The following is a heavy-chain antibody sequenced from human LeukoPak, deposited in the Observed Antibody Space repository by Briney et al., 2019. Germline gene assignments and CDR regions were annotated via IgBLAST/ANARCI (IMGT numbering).Heavy chain of an antibody. V-gene: IGHV3-23*01. D-gene: IGHD3-10*01. J-gene: IGHJ4*02. CDR1: GFAFNNYV. CDR3: AKDSAHSYYYGSGSYYQF. Sequence: GGSLRLSCAASGFAFNNYVMTWVRQAPGKGLEWVSSISGSGVTTYYTDSVKGRFTISRDNSRNTVYLQMSSLRAEDTALYYCAKDSAHSYYYGSGSYYQFWGQGTLVTVSS. CDR2: ISGSGVTT.